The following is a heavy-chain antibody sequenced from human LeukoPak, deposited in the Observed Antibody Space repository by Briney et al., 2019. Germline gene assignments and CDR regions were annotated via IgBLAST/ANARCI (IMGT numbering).Heavy chain of an antibody. CDR1: GGSISSYY. V-gene: IGHV4-59*08. CDR3: SRNLRGRSGYYFNS. J-gene: IGHJ4*02. CDR2: IYYSGKT. Sequence: SGTLSLTCTVSGGSISSYYWSWIRQPPGEGLEWIGYIYYSGKTNYNPSLKSRVTISVNTSKTQFSLRLTSLTVATTVVYYCSRNLRGRSGYYFNSWGQGTLVTVSS.